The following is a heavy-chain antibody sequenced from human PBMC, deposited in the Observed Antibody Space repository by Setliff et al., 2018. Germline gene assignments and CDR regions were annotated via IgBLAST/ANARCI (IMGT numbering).Heavy chain of an antibody. D-gene: IGHD3-16*01. CDR2: INQDGSEK. Sequence: GGSLRLSCAASGFTFSSYVMHWVRQAPGKGLEWVANINQDGSEKYYVDSVKGRFTISRDNAKNSLYLQMNSLRAEDTAVYYCARDFGSHFFDYWGQGTLVTVSS. CDR1: GFTFSSYV. J-gene: IGHJ4*02. V-gene: IGHV3-7*01. CDR3: ARDFGSHFFDY.